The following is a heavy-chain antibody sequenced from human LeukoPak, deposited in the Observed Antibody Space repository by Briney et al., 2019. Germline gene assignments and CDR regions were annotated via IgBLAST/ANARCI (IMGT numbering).Heavy chain of an antibody. D-gene: IGHD3-9*01. J-gene: IGHJ4*02. Sequence: PSETLSLTCTVSGGSISSYYWSWIRQPPGKGLEWIGYIYYSGSTNYNPSLKSRVTISVDTSKNQFSLKLSSVTAADTAAYYCARGDYDILTGYSNSYYFDYWGQGTLVTVSS. CDR1: GGSISSYY. V-gene: IGHV4-59*01. CDR3: ARGDYDILTGYSNSYYFDY. CDR2: IYYSGST.